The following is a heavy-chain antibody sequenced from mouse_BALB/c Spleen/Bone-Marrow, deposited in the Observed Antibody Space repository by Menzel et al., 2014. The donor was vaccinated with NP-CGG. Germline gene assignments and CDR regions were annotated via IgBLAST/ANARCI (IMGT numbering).Heavy chain of an antibody. CDR3: ARNGNFFAMDS. V-gene: IGHV2-6-1*01. D-gene: IGHD2-1*01. J-gene: IGHJ4*01. CDR1: GLSLTRYG. Sequence: VKLQESGPGLVAPSQSLSITCTISGLSLTRYGVHWVRQPPVKCLEWLVVIWSDGSTTYNSALKSRLSITKDNTKSQVFLKMNSLQTDDTAMYYCARNGNFFAMDSWGQGTSVTVSS. CDR2: IWSDGST.